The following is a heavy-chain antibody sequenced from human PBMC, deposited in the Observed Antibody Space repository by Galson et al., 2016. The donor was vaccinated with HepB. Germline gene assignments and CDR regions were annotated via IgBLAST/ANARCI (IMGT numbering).Heavy chain of an antibody. CDR3: ATVRSSSWFVY. Sequence: SLRLSCAASGFSFSGHGMHWLRQAPGKGLEWVAAIWPDGTNENYAASVKGRFSISRDNSKNTLYLQMDSLRVEDMGVYYCATVRSSSWFVYRGQGALVTASS. J-gene: IGHJ4*02. CDR1: GFSFSGHG. CDR2: IWPDGTNE. D-gene: IGHD2-2*01. V-gene: IGHV3-33*01.